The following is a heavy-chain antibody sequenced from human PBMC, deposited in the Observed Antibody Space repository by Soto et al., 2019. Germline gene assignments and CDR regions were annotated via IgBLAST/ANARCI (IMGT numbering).Heavy chain of an antibody. CDR2: IYHSGST. Sequence: PSETLSLTCAVSGGSISSGGYSWSWIRQPPGKGLEWIGYIYHSGSTYYNPSLKSRVTISVDRSKNQFSLKLSSVTAADTAVYYCATFNRHSSEYYFDYWGQGTLVTVSS. CDR1: GGSISSGGYS. V-gene: IGHV4-30-2*01. CDR3: ATFNRHSSEYYFDY. J-gene: IGHJ4*02. D-gene: IGHD3-22*01.